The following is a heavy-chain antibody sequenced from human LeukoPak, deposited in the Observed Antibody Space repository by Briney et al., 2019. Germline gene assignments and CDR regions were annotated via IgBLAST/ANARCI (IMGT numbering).Heavy chain of an antibody. CDR2: IKSNTDGGTT. J-gene: IGHJ3*01. Sequence: PGGSLRLSCAASGFSFSNAWMNWVRQAPGKGLEWVGLIKSNTDGGTTDYAAPVKGRFTISKDDSKNTLYLQMNSLKIEDTAVYYCSLTSGGPWVWGQGTMVTVSS. CDR1: GFSFSNAW. CDR3: SLTSGGPWV. D-gene: IGHD2-8*02. V-gene: IGHV3-15*01.